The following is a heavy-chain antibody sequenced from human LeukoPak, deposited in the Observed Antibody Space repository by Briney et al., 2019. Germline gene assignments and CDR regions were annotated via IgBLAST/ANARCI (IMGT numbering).Heavy chain of an antibody. CDR3: VRDYCSSTSCSNWFDP. V-gene: IGHV1-69*01. Sequence: SVKVSCKASGGTFSSYAISWVRQAPGQGLEWMGGIIPIFGTANYAQKFQGRVTITADESTSTAYMELSSLRSEDTAVYYCVRDYCSSTSCSNWFDPWGQGTLVTVSS. D-gene: IGHD2-2*01. J-gene: IGHJ5*02. CDR1: GGTFSSYA. CDR2: IIPIFGTA.